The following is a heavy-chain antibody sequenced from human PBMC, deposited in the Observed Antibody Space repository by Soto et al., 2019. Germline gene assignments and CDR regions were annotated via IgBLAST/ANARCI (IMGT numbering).Heavy chain of an antibody. CDR3: AISIRGDGYKNAFDX. Sequence: GGSLRLSFAASGFTFSDYVLCWVRQAPGKGLEWVSSVSGPGGSTYYAYSVKGRFTISRDNSKNTVFLHMNSLRVEDTALYHCAISIRGDGYKNAFDXWGRGTLVTVS. V-gene: IGHV3-23*01. CDR1: GFTFSDYV. D-gene: IGHD5-12*01. J-gene: IGHJ3*02. CDR2: VSGPGGST.